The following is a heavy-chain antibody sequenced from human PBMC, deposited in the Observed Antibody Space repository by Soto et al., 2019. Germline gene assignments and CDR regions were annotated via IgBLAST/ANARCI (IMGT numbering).Heavy chain of an antibody. Sequence: EVQLLESGGGLVQPGGSLRLSCAASGFTFSNYAMSWVRQAPGKGLDWVSSINHSGGGKYYADSVKGQFTISRDNSKNTLYLHMSSLRAADTAVYYCAKSVPAPYYFAYWGQGILVTVSS. D-gene: IGHD6-6*01. V-gene: IGHV3-23*01. J-gene: IGHJ4*02. CDR3: AKSVPAPYYFAY. CDR2: INHSGGGK. CDR1: GFTFSNYA.